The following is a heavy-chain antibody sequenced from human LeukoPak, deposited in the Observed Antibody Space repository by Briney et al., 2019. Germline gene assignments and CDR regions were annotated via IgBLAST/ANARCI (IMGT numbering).Heavy chain of an antibody. J-gene: IGHJ4*02. CDR1: GFTVRTNY. D-gene: IGHD3-9*01. CDR3: ARAYYDILTTDS. Sequence: GGSLILSCTASGFTVRTNYMSWVRQAPGKGLEWVSVIYSSGDTYYADSVKGRFTISRDDSKNTLYLQMNSLRAEDTAVYYCARAYYDILTTDSWGQGTLVSVSS. CDR2: IYSSGDT. V-gene: IGHV3-66*01.